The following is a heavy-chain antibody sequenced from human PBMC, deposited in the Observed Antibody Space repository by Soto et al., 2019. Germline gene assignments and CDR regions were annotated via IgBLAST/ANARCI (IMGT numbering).Heavy chain of an antibody. CDR1: GFTFSSYA. CDR3: ARDLAPSWGAHYYYYGMDV. CDR2: ISYDGSNK. Sequence: GGSLRLSCAASGFTFSSYAMHWVRQAPGKGLEWVAAISYDGSNKYYADSVKGRFTISRDNSKNTLYLQMNSLRAEDTAVYYCARDLAPSWGAHYYYYGMDVWGQGTTVTVSS. J-gene: IGHJ6*02. V-gene: IGHV3-30-3*01. D-gene: IGHD7-27*01.